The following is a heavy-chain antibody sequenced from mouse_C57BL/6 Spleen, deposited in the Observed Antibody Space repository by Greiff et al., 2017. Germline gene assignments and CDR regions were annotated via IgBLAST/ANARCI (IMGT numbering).Heavy chain of an antibody. D-gene: IGHD3-2*02. CDR3: ARGDSAGPAWFAY. J-gene: IGHJ3*01. CDR1: GYAFSSSW. CDR2: IYPGDGDT. Sequence: IQLQQSGPELVKPGASVKISCKASGYAFSSSWMNWVKQRPGTGLEWIGRIYPGDGDTNYNGKFKGKATLTADNSSSTAYMQLSSLTSEDSAVYFCARGDSAGPAWFAYWGQGTLVTVSA. V-gene: IGHV1-82*01.